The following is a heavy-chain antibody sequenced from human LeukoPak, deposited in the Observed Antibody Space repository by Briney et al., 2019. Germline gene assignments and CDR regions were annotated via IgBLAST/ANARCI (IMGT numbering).Heavy chain of an antibody. CDR3: ARGRRRFLEWLQAYYFDY. J-gene: IGHJ4*02. D-gene: IGHD3-3*01. CDR1: GYTFLNYD. V-gene: IGHV1-8*03. Sequence: ASVKVSCTASGYTFLNYDINWVRQATGQGLEWLGWMNPNSGHTGYAQKFQGRVTITSNTSISTAYMELSSLRSEDTAVYYCARGRRRFLEWLQAYYFDYWGQGTRVTVSS. CDR2: MNPNSGHT.